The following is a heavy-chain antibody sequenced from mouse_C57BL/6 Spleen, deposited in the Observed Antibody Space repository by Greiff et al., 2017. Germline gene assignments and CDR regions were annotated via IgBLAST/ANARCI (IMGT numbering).Heavy chain of an antibody. J-gene: IGHJ1*03. CDR3: ARNEGDSYFDV. Sequence: EVQVVESGGGLVQSGRSLRLSCATSGFTFSDFYMEWVRQAPGKGLEWIAASRNKANDYTTEYSASVKGRFIVSRDTSQSILYLQMNALRAEDTASYYCARNEGDSYFDVWGTGTTVTVSS. CDR2: SRNKANDYTT. V-gene: IGHV7-1*01. CDR1: GFTFSDFY.